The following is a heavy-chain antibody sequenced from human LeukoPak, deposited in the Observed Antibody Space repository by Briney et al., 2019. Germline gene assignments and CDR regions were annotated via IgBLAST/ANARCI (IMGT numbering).Heavy chain of an antibody. V-gene: IGHV3-9*01. Sequence: GRSLRLSCAASGFTFDDYAMHWVRQAPGKGLERVSGISWNSGSIGYVDSVKGRFTISRDNAKNSLYLQMNSLRAEDTALYYCAKGTPELQGWFDPWGQGTLVTVSS. CDR3: AKGTPELQGWFDP. D-gene: IGHD1-7*01. CDR2: ISWNSGSI. J-gene: IGHJ5*02. CDR1: GFTFDDYA.